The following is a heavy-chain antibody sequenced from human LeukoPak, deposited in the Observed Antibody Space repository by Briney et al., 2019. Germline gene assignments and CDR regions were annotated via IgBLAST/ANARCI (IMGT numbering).Heavy chain of an antibody. V-gene: IGHV3-53*01. CDR2: IYSGGST. CDR3: ARDPGGMATISAYFDY. Sequence: GGSLRLSCAASGFTVSSNYMSWVRQAPGKGLEWVSVIYSGGSTYYADSVKGRFTISRDNSKNTLYLQMNSLRAEDTAVYYCARDPGGMATISAYFDYWGQGTLVTVSS. CDR1: GFTVSSNY. J-gene: IGHJ4*02. D-gene: IGHD5-24*01.